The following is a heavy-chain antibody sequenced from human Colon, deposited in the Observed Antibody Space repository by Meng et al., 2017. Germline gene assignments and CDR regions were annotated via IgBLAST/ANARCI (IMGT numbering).Heavy chain of an antibody. J-gene: IGHJ4*02. CDR1: GLTFYSHA. V-gene: IGHV3-23*01. Sequence: GALRLSCTASGLTFYSHAMNWVRQAPGKGLEWVSGISGDGVDTVYADSVRGRFTISRDNSKNTLYLQMNSLRAEDTAVYYCAKRLWAAAGTGGPFDYWGQGTLVTVSS. CDR3: AKRLWAAAGTGGPFDY. D-gene: IGHD6-13*01. CDR2: ISGDGVDT.